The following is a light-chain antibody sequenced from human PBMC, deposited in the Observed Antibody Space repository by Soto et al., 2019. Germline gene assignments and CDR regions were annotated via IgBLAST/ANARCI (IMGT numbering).Light chain of an antibody. Sequence: QSALTQPPSASGSPGQSVTISCTGTSSDVGGYNYVSWSQQHPGTAPKLMIYEVSQRPSGVPDRFSGSKSGNTASLTVSGLQAEDEADYYCSSYAGSNNFGVFGTGTKVTVL. CDR2: EVS. J-gene: IGLJ1*01. CDR3: SSYAGSNNFGV. CDR1: SSDVGGYNY. V-gene: IGLV2-8*01.